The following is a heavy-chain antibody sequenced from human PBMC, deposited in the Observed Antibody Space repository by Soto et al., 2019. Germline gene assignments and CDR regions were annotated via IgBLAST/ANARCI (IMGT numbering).Heavy chain of an antibody. CDR3: TTDTGYYDSSGYYLWAYYYYYYGMDV. CDR1: GFTFSNAW. CDR2: IKSKTDGGTT. V-gene: IGHV3-15*07. Sequence: EVQLVESGGGLVQPGGSLRLSCAASGFTFSNAWMNWVRQAPGKGLEWVGRIKSKTDGGTTDYAAPVKGRFTISRDDSKNTLYLQMNSLKTEDTAVYYCTTDTGYYDSSGYYLWAYYYYYYGMDVWGQGTTVTVSS. D-gene: IGHD3-22*01. J-gene: IGHJ6*02.